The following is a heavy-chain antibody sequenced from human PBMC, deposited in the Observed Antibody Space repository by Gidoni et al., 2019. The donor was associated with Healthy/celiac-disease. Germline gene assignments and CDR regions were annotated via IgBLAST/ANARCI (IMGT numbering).Heavy chain of an antibody. CDR2: IYTSGST. CDR3: ARGAPGVRGVPGYYFDY. V-gene: IGHV4-61*02. Sequence: QEQLQESGPGLVKPSQPLSPTCTASGGPPRSGSYYWSWIRQPAGKGLEWIGRIYTSGSTNYNPSLKSRVTISVDTSKNQFSLKLSSVTAADTAVYYCARGAPGVRGVPGYYFDYWGQGTLVTVSS. CDR1: GGPPRSGSYY. J-gene: IGHJ4*02. D-gene: IGHD3-10*01.